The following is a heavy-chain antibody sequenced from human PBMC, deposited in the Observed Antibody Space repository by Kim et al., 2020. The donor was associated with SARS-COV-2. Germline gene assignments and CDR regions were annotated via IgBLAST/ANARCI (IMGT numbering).Heavy chain of an antibody. V-gene: IGHV5-51*01. CDR1: GYSFTNYW. J-gene: IGHJ4*02. CDR3: ARLAVEKATILPFDS. D-gene: IGHD6-19*01. CDR2: IYPGDSET. Sequence: GESLKISCKGSGYSFTNYWIGWVRQMSGKGLEFMGIIYPGDSETRYSPSFQGQVTISVDKSIGTAYLQWSSLKASDTAVYFCARLAVEKATILPFDSWGQ.